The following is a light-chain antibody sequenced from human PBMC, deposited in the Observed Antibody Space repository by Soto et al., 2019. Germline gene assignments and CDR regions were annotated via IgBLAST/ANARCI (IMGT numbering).Light chain of an antibody. CDR3: CSYAGSDTYV. CDR1: SSEVGSYDL. V-gene: IGLV2-23*02. CDR2: DVT. J-gene: IGLJ1*01. Sequence: QSVLTQPAYVSGSPGQSITISCTGTSSEVGSYDLVSWYQQHPGKAPKLVISDVTKRPSGVSNRFSGSKSGNTASLTISGLQAEDEADYYCCSYAGSDTYVFGTGTKVTVL.